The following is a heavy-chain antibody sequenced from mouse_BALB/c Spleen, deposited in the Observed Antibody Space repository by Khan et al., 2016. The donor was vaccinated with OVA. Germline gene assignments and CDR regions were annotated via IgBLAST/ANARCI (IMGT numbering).Heavy chain of an antibody. CDR1: GYIFTDYE. CDR2: IDPETGGT. Sequence: QVQLQQSGAELVRPGASVTLSCKASGYIFTDYEIHWVKQTPVHGLEWIGAIDPETGGTAYNQKIKGKATLTADKSSSTAYMEFRSLTSEDSAVYDCTRWYYCRAWFAYWGQGTLVTVSA. D-gene: IGHD1-1*01. V-gene: IGHV1-15*01. J-gene: IGHJ3*01. CDR3: TRWYYCRAWFAY.